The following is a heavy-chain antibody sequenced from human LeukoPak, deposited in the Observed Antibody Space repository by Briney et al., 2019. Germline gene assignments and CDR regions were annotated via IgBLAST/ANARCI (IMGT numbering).Heavy chain of an antibody. D-gene: IGHD2-15*01. CDR3: ARVVGGSWIDY. CDR1: GFTFSSYW. CDR2: INSDGSST. Sequence: PGGFLRLSCAASGFTFSSYWMHWVRQAPGKGLVWVSRINSDGSSTSYADSVKGRFTISRDNAKNTLYLQMNSLRAEDTAVYYCARVVGGSWIDYWGQGTLVTVSS. J-gene: IGHJ4*02. V-gene: IGHV3-74*01.